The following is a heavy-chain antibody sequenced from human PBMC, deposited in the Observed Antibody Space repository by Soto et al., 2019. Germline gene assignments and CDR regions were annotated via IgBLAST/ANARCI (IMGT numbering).Heavy chain of an antibody. J-gene: IGHJ6*02. Sequence: VPGKGLEAISAVSTSGRSTYYADSVKDRFTISRDNSKNTLFLQMGSLRPEDTAIYYCVKQAHALDVWGQGTTVTVSS. CDR2: VSTSGRST. V-gene: IGHV3-64D*06. CDR3: VKQAHALDV.